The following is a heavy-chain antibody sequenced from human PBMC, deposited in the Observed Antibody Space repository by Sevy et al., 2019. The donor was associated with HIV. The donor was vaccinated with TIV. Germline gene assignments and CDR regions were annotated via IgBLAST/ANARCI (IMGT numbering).Heavy chain of an antibody. V-gene: IGHV3-30-3*01. CDR2: ISYDGSNK. CDR3: AREGGDSSGYYYVFNHYYYYGMDV. D-gene: IGHD3-22*01. J-gene: IGHJ6*02. Sequence: GGSLRLSCAASGFTFSSYAMHWVRQAPGKGLEWVADISYDGSNKYYADSVKGRFTISRDNSKNTLYLQMNSLRAEDTAVYYCAREGGDSSGYYYVFNHYYYYGMDVWGQGTTVTVSS. CDR1: GFTFSSYA.